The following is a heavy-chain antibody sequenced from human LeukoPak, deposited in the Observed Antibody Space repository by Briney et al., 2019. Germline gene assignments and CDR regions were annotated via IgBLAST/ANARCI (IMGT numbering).Heavy chain of an antibody. J-gene: IGHJ5*02. Sequence: SETLSLTCTVSGASISTYYWSWIRRPPGKGLEWIGYIYTSGSTNYNPSLKRRVTISADTSKNQFSLKESSVTAADTAVYYCARLGSNSFNDWGQGTLATVSS. CDR3: ARLGSNSFND. CDR2: IYTSGST. V-gene: IGHV4-4*09. CDR1: GASISTYY.